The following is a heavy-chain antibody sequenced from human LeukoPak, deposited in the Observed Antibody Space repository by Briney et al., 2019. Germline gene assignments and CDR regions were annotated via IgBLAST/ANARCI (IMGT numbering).Heavy chain of an antibody. CDR2: VRNDGSNE. Sequence: GGSLRLSCTASGFVLSDYGMHSVRQAPGKGLEWVAFVRNDGSNEYYVGSVKGPFTISTDKSKNTLYLQMNSLRAEDTAVYSCAKESDSGYHSEGPKTWGLGTLVTVSS. CDR1: GFVLSDYG. J-gene: IGHJ5*02. V-gene: IGHV3-30*02. D-gene: IGHD5-12*01. CDR3: AKESDSGYHSEGPKT.